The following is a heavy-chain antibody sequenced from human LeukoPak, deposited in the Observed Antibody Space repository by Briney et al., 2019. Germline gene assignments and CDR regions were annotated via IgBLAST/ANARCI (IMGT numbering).Heavy chain of an antibody. CDR3: ARTYYYDSSGYPFDY. CDR1: GYSFTSYW. Sequence: GESLKISCQGSGYSFTSYWIGWVRQMPGKGLEWMGIIYPGDSDTRYSPSFQGQVTISADKSISTAYLQWSSLKASDTAMYYCARTYYYDSSGYPFDYWGQGTLVTVSS. J-gene: IGHJ4*02. V-gene: IGHV5-51*01. D-gene: IGHD3-22*01. CDR2: IYPGDSDT.